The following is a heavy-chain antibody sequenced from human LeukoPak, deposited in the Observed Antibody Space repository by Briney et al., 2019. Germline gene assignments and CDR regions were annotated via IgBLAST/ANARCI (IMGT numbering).Heavy chain of an antibody. CDR3: VADFDY. CDR1: GFTFSSYG. D-gene: IGHD6-19*01. V-gene: IGHV3-30*02. J-gene: IGHJ4*02. Sequence: PGGSLRLSCAASGFTFSSYGMHWVRQAPGKGLEWVALIQSDGSNEYYTDSVKGRFTISRDNSKNTLYLQMNSLRAEDTAIYYCVADFDYWGQGTLVTVS. CDR2: IQSDGSNE.